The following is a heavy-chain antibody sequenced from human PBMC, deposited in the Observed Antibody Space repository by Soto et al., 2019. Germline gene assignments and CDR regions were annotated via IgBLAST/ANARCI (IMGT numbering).Heavy chain of an antibody. CDR1: GGSISSGGYY. CDR3: AREIRCSSTSFYVMSWFDP. V-gene: IGHV4-31*03. CDR2: IYYSGST. D-gene: IGHD2-2*01. J-gene: IGHJ5*02. Sequence: QVQLQESGPGLVKPSQTLSLTCTVSGGSISSGGYYWSWIRQHPGKGLEWIGYIYYSGSTYYNPYLKSRVTISVDTSKNQFALKLSSVTAADTAVYYCAREIRCSSTSFYVMSWFDPWGQGTLVTVSS.